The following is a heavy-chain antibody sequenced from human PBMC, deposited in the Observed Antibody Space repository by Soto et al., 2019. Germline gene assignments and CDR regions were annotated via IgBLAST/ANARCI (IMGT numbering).Heavy chain of an antibody. CDR1: GYSFSSYW. V-gene: IGHV5-51*01. D-gene: IGHD3-10*01. Sequence: GESLMMSWKGSGYSFSSYWIGWVRQMPRTGLEWMGSIYPDDCDTSYHPTFQGQVTITADKSTSTAYLPWSSLKASDTAMYYCARQLVTMGVNYGLDFWGQGTTVTVSS. CDR2: IYPDDCDT. J-gene: IGHJ6*02. CDR3: ARQLVTMGVNYGLDF.